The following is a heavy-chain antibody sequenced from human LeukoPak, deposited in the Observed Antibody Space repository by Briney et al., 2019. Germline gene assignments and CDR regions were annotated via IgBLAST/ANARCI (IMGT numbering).Heavy chain of an antibody. CDR3: ARHYRYDFWSGYEDY. Sequence: GGSLRLSCAASGFTFSSYWMSWVRQAPGKGLEWVANIKQDGSEKYYVDSVKGRFTISRDNAKNSLYLQMNSLRAEDTAVYYCARHYRYDFWSGYEDYWGQGTLVTVSS. D-gene: IGHD3-3*01. J-gene: IGHJ4*02. V-gene: IGHV3-7*01. CDR1: GFTFSSYW. CDR2: IKQDGSEK.